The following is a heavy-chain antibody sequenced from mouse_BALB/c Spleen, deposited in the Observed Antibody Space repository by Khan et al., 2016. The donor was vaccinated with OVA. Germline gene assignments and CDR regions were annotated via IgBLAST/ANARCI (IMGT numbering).Heavy chain of an antibody. D-gene: IGHD1-3*01. Sequence: QVQLKESGPGLVAPSQSLSITCTVSGFSLTSSGVHWVRQPPGKGLEWLGVIWAGGSTNYNSALMSRLSISKDNSKSQVFLKMNSLQTGDTDMYYCARLEDIWGQGTTLTVSS. CDR3: ARLEDI. V-gene: IGHV2-9*02. CDR1: GFSLTSSG. CDR2: IWAGGST. J-gene: IGHJ2*01.